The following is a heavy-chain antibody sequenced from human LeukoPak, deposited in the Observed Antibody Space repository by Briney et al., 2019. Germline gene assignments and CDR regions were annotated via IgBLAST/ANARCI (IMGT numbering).Heavy chain of an antibody. J-gene: IGHJ4*02. Sequence: GGSLSLSCAASGFTFSSYGMHWVRQAPGKGLEWVAVIWYDGSNKYYADSVKGRFTISRDNSKNTLYLQMNSLRAEDTAVYYCARPTYSGSYYWFDYWGQGTLVTVSS. CDR2: IWYDGSNK. CDR1: GFTFSSYG. V-gene: IGHV3-33*01. CDR3: ARPTYSGSYYWFDY. D-gene: IGHD1-26*01.